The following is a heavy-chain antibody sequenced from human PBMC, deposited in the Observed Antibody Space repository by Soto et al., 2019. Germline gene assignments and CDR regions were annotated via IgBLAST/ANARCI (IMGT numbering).Heavy chain of an antibody. CDR2: TYFRSKWYN. CDR1: GDSVSSNTAA. J-gene: IGHJ5*02. D-gene: IGHD5-12*01. Sequence: PSQTLSLTCAISGDSVSSNTAAWNWIRKSPSRGREWLGRTYFRSKWYNDYAVSVKSRIIINPDTSNNQFSLQLNSVTPEDTAVYFCAKGDNLGPKTGYAFDPWGQGIMVTVSS. V-gene: IGHV6-1*01. CDR3: AKGDNLGPKTGYAFDP.